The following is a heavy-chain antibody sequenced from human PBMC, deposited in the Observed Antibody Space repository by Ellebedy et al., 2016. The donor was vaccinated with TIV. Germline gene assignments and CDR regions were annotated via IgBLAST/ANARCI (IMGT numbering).Heavy chain of an antibody. CDR2: ISGSGGST. V-gene: IGHV3-23*01. CDR1: GFTFSSYA. CDR3: ARQGGRITIFGVVNWFDP. Sequence: GGSLRLSCAASGFTFSSYAMSWVRQAPGKGLEWVSAISGSGGSTHYADSVKGRFTISRDNSKNTLYLQMNSLRAEDTAVYYCARQGGRITIFGVVNWFDPWGQGTLVTVSS. J-gene: IGHJ5*02. D-gene: IGHD3-3*01.